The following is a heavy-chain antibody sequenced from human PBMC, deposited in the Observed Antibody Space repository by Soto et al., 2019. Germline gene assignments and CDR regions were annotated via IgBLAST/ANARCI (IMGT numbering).Heavy chain of an antibody. J-gene: IGHJ4*02. CDR3: ARGRGRLWLSLEY. CDR2: MSHDGSDK. Sequence: GGSLRLSCAASGFTFSTSAMHWVRQAPGKGLEWVAGMSHDGSDKFYADSVKGRFTISRDNSKNTLYLQMNSLRAEDMAMFYCARGRGRLWLSLEYGGRGSLVTVSS. V-gene: IGHV3-30-3*01. D-gene: IGHD3-22*01. CDR1: GFTFSTSA.